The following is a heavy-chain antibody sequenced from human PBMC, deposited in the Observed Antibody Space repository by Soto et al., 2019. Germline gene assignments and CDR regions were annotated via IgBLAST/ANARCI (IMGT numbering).Heavy chain of an antibody. CDR2: IYSGGST. Sequence: GGSLRLSCAASGFTVSSNYMSWVRQAPGKGLEWVSVIYSGGSTYYADSVKGRFTISRDNSKNTLYLQMNSLRAEDTAVYYCARVRYQLLSGWFDPWGQGTLVTVSS. D-gene: IGHD2-2*01. CDR1: GFTVSSNY. V-gene: IGHV3-53*01. J-gene: IGHJ5*02. CDR3: ARVRYQLLSGWFDP.